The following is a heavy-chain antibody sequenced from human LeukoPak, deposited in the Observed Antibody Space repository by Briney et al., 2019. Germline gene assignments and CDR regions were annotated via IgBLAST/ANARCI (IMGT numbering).Heavy chain of an antibody. Sequence: GGSLRLSCAASVFTFSSYSMSWVRQAPGKGLEWVSSITSSSSSIYYADSVKGRFTISTDNAKNSLYLQMNSLRAEDTAAYYCARAASGYYYSVSVNWGQGTLVTVSS. CDR2: ITSSSSSI. CDR1: VFTFSSYS. V-gene: IGHV3-21*01. CDR3: ARAASGYYYSVSVN. J-gene: IGHJ4*02. D-gene: IGHD3-22*01.